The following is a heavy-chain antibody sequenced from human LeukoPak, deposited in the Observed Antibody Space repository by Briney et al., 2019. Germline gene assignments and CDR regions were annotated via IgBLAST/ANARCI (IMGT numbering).Heavy chain of an antibody. CDR1: GFTFSNNW. CDR2: VNKDGSVS. Sequence: GGSLRLSCVASGFTFSNNWMTWVRQAPGKGLEWVAHVNKDGSVSYCVDSVKGRFTISRDNAKNSLYLQMNSLRAEDTAVYYCARDGTYYYDSSGYYYFDYWGQGTLVTVSS. V-gene: IGHV3-7*01. CDR3: ARDGTYYYDSSGYYYFDY. J-gene: IGHJ4*02. D-gene: IGHD3-22*01.